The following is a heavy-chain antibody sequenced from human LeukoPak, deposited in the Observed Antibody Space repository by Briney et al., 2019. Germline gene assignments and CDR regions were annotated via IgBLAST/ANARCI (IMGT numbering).Heavy chain of an antibody. J-gene: IGHJ4*02. CDR3: FFSGGHLDS. V-gene: IGHV1-2*02. CDR1: GYRFTAYF. D-gene: IGHD3-10*01. CDR2: INPNNGGT. Sequence: ASVRVSCKPSGYRFTAYFLHWVRQAPGQGLEWMGCINPNNGGTKYTQRFQGRVTMDRDTSINTAYMELNRLESDDTAVYYCFFSGGHLDSWCQGTLVTVSS.